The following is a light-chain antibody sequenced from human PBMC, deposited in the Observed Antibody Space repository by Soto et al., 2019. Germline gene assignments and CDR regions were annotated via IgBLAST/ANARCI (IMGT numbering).Light chain of an antibody. V-gene: IGKV3-20*01. CDR2: AAS. CDR1: QSVDSNY. J-gene: IGKJ1*01. Sequence: EIVLTQSPGTLSLSPGERATLSCRASQSVDSNYLGWYQQKPGQAPRLLIYAASSRATGIPDRFSGGGSGTDFSLTISRLEPEDFAVYYCQLDYSGMFGQGTKVEIK. CDR3: QLDYSGM.